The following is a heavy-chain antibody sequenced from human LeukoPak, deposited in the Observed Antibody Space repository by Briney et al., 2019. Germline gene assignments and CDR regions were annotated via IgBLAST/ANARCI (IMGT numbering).Heavy chain of an antibody. CDR3: AKSNWFDP. CDR2: INHSGST. V-gene: IGHV4-39*07. J-gene: IGHJ5*02. CDR1: GGSISTSNYY. Sequence: SETLSLTCTVSGGSISTSNYYWSWIRQPPGKGLEWIGEINHSGSTNYDPSLKSRVTISVDTSKNQFSLKLSSVTAADTAVYYCAKSNWFDPWGQGTLVTVSS.